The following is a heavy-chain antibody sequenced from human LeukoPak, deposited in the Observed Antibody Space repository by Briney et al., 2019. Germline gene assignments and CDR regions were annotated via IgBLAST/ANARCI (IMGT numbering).Heavy chain of an antibody. CDR2: FDPEDGET. CDR1: GYTLTELF. Sequence: ASVKVSCKVSGYTLTELFMHWVRQAPGKGLEWVGGFDPEDGETIYAQKFQGRVTMTEDTSTDTAYMELSSLRSEDTAVYYCATEYSYGYSYYFDYWGQGTLVTVSS. CDR3: ATEYSYGYSYYFDY. V-gene: IGHV1-24*01. J-gene: IGHJ4*02. D-gene: IGHD5-18*01.